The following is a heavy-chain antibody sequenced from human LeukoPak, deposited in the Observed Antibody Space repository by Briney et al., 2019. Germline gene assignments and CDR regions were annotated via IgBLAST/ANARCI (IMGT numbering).Heavy chain of an antibody. J-gene: IGHJ4*02. CDR3: ARGRSNAGRPLDY. CDR1: GYTFTSYD. Sequence: ASVKVSCKASGYTFTSYDINWVRQATGQGLEWMGWMNPNSGNTGYAQKFQGRVNITRNTSISTAYMELSSLRSEDTAVYYCARGRSNAGRPLDYWGQGTLVTVSS. CDR2: MNPNSGNT. V-gene: IGHV1-8*03.